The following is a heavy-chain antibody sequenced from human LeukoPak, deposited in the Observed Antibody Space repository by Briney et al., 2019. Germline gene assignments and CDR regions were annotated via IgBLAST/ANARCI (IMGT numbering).Heavy chain of an antibody. CDR1: GGSISSYF. J-gene: IGHJ4*02. Sequence: SETLSLTCTVSGGSISSYFWSWIRQPPGRGLEWIGYIYYTGSTNYSPSLKSRVTISVDTSKNQFSLELRSVTAADTAVYYCARDLSRENSGWHYWGQGTLVTVSS. D-gene: IGHD5-12*01. CDR2: IYYTGST. V-gene: IGHV4-59*01. CDR3: ARDLSRENSGWHY.